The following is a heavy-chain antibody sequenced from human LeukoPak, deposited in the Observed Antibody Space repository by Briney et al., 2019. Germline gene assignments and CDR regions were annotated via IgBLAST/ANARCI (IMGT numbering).Heavy chain of an antibody. V-gene: IGHV3-20*04. D-gene: IGHD2-2*01. CDR3: ARPPFPHYASYFFDY. J-gene: IGHJ4*02. Sequence: GGSLRLSCAASGFTFSSYVMSWVRQAPGKGLEWVSGISWNSGSIGYADSVKGRFTISRDNARNSLYLQMNSLRAEDTAVYYCARPPFPHYASYFFDYWGQGVLVTVSS. CDR1: GFTFSSYV. CDR2: ISWNSGSI.